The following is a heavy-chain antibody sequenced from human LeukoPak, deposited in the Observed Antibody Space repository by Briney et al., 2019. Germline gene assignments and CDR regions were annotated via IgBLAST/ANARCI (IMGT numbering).Heavy chain of an antibody. Sequence: GGSLRLSCAASGFTFSSYWMSWVRQAPGKGLEWVANIKQDGSEKYYVDSVKGRFTISRDNAKNSLYLQMNSLRAEDTAAYYCARDLRGYYFDYWGQGTLVTVSS. CDR3: ARDLRGYYFDY. J-gene: IGHJ4*02. CDR1: GFTFSSYW. V-gene: IGHV3-7*01. CDR2: IKQDGSEK.